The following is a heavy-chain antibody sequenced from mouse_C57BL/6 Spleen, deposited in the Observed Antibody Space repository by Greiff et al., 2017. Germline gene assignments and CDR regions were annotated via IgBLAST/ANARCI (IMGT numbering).Heavy chain of an antibody. V-gene: IGHV2-2*01. D-gene: IGHD2-12*01. J-gene: IGHJ4*01. CDR1: GFSLTSYG. Sequence: VQLQQSGPGLVQPSQSLSITCTVSGFSLTSYGVHWVRQSPGKGLEWLGVIWSGGSTDYNAAFISRLSISKDNSKSQVFFKMNSLQADDTAIYYCARGEYDGGGAMDYWGQGTSVTVSS. CDR3: ARGEYDGGGAMDY. CDR2: IWSGGST.